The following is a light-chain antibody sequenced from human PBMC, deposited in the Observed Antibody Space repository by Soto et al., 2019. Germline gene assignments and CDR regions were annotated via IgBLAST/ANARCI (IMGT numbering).Light chain of an antibody. V-gene: IGKV3-15*01. Sequence: EIVMTQSPATLSVSPGERATLSCRASQSVSSNLAWYQQKPGQAPRLLIYGASTRATGIPGRFSGSGSGTEFTLNISRLQSEYFAVYYCQQYNNWPPGTFGQGTKVEIK. CDR1: QSVSSN. CDR2: GAS. CDR3: QQYNNWPPGT. J-gene: IGKJ1*01.